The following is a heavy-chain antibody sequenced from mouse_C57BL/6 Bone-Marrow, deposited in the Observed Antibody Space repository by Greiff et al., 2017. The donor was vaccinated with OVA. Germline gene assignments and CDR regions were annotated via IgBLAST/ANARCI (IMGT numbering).Heavy chain of an antibody. D-gene: IGHD3-2*02. CDR2: IDPENGDT. V-gene: IGHV14-4*01. Sequence: VQLQQSGAELVRPGASVKLSCTASGFNIKDDYMHWVKQRPEQGLEWIGWIDPENGDTEYASKFQGKATITADTYSNTAYLQLSSLTSEDTAVYYCTSAQATFLFAYWGQGTLVTVSA. CDR3: TSAQATFLFAY. CDR1: GFNIKDDY. J-gene: IGHJ3*01.